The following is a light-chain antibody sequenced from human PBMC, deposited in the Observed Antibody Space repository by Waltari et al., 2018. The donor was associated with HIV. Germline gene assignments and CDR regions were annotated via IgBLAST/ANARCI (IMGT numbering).Light chain of an antibody. V-gene: IGKV1-5*03. CDR2: KAS. CDR3: QQYDNYPHT. CDR1: QSISTW. Sequence: IQMTQSPPTQSASVGDRVTITCRASQSISTWLAWFQQKPGEAPKMLIYKASTLDTGVPSRFSGSGSGTEFTLTISSLLPDDFATYYCQQYDNYPHTFGQGTKLE. J-gene: IGKJ2*01.